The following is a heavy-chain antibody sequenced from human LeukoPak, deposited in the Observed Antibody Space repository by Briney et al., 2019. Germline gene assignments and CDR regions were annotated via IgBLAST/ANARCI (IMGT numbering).Heavy chain of an antibody. J-gene: IGHJ6*02. D-gene: IGHD3-10*01. CDR2: IYYSGST. CDR1: GGSISSYY. V-gene: IGHV4-59*08. Sequence: SETLSLTCTVSGGSISSYYWSWIRQPPGKGLEWIGYIYYSGSTNYNPSLKSRVTISVDTSKNQFSLKLSSVTAADTAVYYCARHYYGSGSYWDVYYYYGMDVWGQGTTVTGSS. CDR3: ARHYYGSGSYWDVYYYYGMDV.